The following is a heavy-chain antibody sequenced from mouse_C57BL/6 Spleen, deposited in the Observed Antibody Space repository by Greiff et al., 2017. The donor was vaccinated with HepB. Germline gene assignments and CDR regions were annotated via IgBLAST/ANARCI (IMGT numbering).Heavy chain of an antibody. V-gene: IGHV14-4*01. CDR3: TGYGSNWYFDV. CDR2: IDPENGDT. Sequence: EVKLMESGAELVRPGASVKLSCTASGFNIKDDYMHWVKQRPEQGLEWIGWIDPENGDTEYASKFQGKATITADTSSNTAYLQLSSLTSEDTAVYYCTGYGSNWYFDVWGTGTTVTVSS. J-gene: IGHJ1*03. D-gene: IGHD1-1*01. CDR1: GFNIKDDY.